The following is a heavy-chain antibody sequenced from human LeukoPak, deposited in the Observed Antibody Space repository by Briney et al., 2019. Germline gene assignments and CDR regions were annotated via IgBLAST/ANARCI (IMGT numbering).Heavy chain of an antibody. J-gene: IGHJ4*02. D-gene: IGHD3-22*01. Sequence: SETLSLTCTVSGGSISSSSYYWGWIRQPPGKGLEWIGSIYYSGSTYYNPSLKSRVTISVDTSKNQFSLKLSSVTAADTAVYYCARSLYDSSGYRLDYWGQGTLVTVSS. V-gene: IGHV4-39*01. CDR1: GGSISSSSYY. CDR2: IYYSGST. CDR3: ARSLYDSSGYRLDY.